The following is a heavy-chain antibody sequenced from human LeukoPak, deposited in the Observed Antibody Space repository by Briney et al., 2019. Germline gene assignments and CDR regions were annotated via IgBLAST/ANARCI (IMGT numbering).Heavy chain of an antibody. CDR1: GYTLTELS. Sequence: ASVKVSSKVSGYTLTELSMHWVRQAPGKGLEWMGGFDPEDGETIYAQKFQGRVTMTEDTSTDTAYMELSSLRSEDTAVYYCATDLCSSTSCRGNYYYYMDVWGKGTTVTVSS. V-gene: IGHV1-24*01. CDR3: ATDLCSSTSCRGNYYYYMDV. CDR2: FDPEDGET. D-gene: IGHD2-2*01. J-gene: IGHJ6*03.